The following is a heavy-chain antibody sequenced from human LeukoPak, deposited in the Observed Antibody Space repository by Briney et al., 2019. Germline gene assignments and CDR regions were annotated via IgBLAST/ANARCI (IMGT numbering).Heavy chain of an antibody. CDR1: GYTFSDYY. Sequence: ASVKASCKASGYTFSDYYMHWVRQAPGQGLEWMGWINPNSGGTNYAQKFQGRVTMTRDMSISTAYMEVSRLTSDDTAVYYCAGATIADSSTYYIDYWGLGTLVTVSS. V-gene: IGHV1-2*02. J-gene: IGHJ4*02. CDR2: INPNSGGT. D-gene: IGHD3-22*01. CDR3: AGATIADSSTYYIDY.